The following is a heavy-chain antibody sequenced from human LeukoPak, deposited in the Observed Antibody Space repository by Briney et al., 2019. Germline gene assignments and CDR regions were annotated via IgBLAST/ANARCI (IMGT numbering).Heavy chain of an antibody. V-gene: IGHV3-49*04. CDR3: TRDYYDSSGYYTIAN. CDR2: IRSKTYGGTT. Sequence: GGALRLSCTASGFTFGDYAMSWVRQAPGKGLEWVGFIRSKTYGGTTEYAASVKDRFTISRDDSKSIAYLQMSSLKTEDTAVYYCTRDYYDSSGYYTIANWGQGTLVTVSS. D-gene: IGHD3-22*01. J-gene: IGHJ4*02. CDR1: GFTFGDYA.